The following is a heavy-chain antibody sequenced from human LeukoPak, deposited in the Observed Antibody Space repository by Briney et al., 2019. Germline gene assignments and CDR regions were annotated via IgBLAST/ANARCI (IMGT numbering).Heavy chain of an antibody. Sequence: SETLSLTCIVSGGSISSYYWSWIRQPPGKGLEWIGYIYYSGGTNYNPSLKSRVTISVDTSKNQFSLKLSSVTAADTAVYYCARQTVAGTIFDYWGQGTLVTVSS. CDR1: GGSISSYY. D-gene: IGHD6-19*01. CDR3: ARQTVAGTIFDY. CDR2: IYYSGGT. V-gene: IGHV4-59*08. J-gene: IGHJ4*02.